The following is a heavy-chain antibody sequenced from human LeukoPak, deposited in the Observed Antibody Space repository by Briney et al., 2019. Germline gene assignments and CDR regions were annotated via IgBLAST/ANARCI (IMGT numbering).Heavy chain of an antibody. CDR1: GYSISSGYD. CDR2: IYHSGST. D-gene: IGHD2-2*01. J-gene: IGHJ6*03. V-gene: IGHV4-38-2*01. Sequence: SETLSLTCAVSGYSISSGYDWGWIRQPPGKGLEWIGSIYHSGSTYYNPSLKSRVTISVDTSKNQFSLKLSSVTAADTAVYYCASSGYCSSTSCFYYYYYYMDVWGKGTTVTVSS. CDR3: ASSGYCSSTSCFYYYYYYMDV.